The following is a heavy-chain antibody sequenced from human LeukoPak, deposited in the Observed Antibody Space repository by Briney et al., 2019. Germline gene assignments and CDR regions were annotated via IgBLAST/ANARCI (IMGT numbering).Heavy chain of an antibody. Sequence: GASVKVSCKTSGYTFNIYYVQWVRQAPGQGLEWMGVIHPNDGGTTYAQKFQGRIIMTSDTSTSTIYMELSSLKSDDTAVYYSARGDIDHWGQGTLVTVSS. CDR1: GYTFNIYY. V-gene: IGHV1-46*02. D-gene: IGHD2-15*01. CDR2: IHPNDGGT. J-gene: IGHJ5*02. CDR3: ARGDIDH.